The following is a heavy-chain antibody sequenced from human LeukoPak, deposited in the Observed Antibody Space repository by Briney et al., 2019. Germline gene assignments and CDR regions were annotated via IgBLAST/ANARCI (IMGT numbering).Heavy chain of an antibody. Sequence: ASVKVSCKPSGYTFTSYGISWVRQAPGQGLEWMGWISAYNGNTNYAQKLQGRVTMTTDTSTSTAYMELRSLRAEDTAVYYCASGFYDSSGYHYWGQGTLVTVSS. CDR2: ISAYNGNT. V-gene: IGHV1-18*01. J-gene: IGHJ4*02. CDR1: GYTFTSYG. CDR3: ASGFYDSSGYHY. D-gene: IGHD3-22*01.